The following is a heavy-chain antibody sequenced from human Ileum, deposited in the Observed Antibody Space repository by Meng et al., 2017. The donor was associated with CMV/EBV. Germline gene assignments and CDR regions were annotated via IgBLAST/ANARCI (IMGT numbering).Heavy chain of an antibody. CDR2: IQEDGSEM. Sequence: GGSLRLSCAASGFTFSNYYMTWARQVPGKGLEWVANIQEDGSEMRYVDSVKGRFTISRDNAQNSLYLHMNSLRVEDTAVYYCARDGRQSSSCYYWFDPWGQGTLVTVAS. CDR3: ARDGRQSSSCYYWFDP. J-gene: IGHJ5*02. CDR1: GFTFSNYY. D-gene: IGHD6-13*01. V-gene: IGHV3-7*01.